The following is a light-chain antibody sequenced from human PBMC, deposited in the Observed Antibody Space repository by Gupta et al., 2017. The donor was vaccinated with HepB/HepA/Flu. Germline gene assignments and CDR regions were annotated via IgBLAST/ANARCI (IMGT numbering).Light chain of an antibody. CDR1: QSVSSNY. Sequence: IVLTQSPATLSLSPGKRATLSCGASQSVSSNYLAWDQQKPGLAPRLLIYDASSRATGIPDRFSGSGSGTDFTLTISRLEPEDFAVYHCQQEGRSPITFGGGTRVEIK. V-gene: IGKV3D-20*01. CDR2: DAS. CDR3: QQEGRSPIT. J-gene: IGKJ4*01.